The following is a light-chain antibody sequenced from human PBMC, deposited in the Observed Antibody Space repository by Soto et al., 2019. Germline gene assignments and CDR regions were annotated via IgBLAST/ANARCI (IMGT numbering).Light chain of an antibody. CDR2: DAS. CDR1: QSVSTY. Sequence: EIVLTQSPATLSLSPGERATLSCRASQSVSTYIAWYQQKPGQAPRLLMYDASNRVTGGPARFSGSGSGTDFALTISSLEPEDFAVYYCQQRSKWPLTFGPGTKVEIK. CDR3: QQRSKWPLT. V-gene: IGKV3-11*01. J-gene: IGKJ3*01.